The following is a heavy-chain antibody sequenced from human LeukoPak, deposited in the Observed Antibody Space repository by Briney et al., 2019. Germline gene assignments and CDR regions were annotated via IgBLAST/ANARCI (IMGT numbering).Heavy chain of an antibody. CDR2: ISVSGGDT. CDR3: AKVDVGYYFEY. D-gene: IGHD1-26*01. Sequence: PGGSLRLSCAASGFTFSSYAMSWVRQAPGKELEWVSAISVSGGDTYYADSVKGRFIISRDNSKNTLYMQMNSLRAEDTAIYYCAKVDVGYYFEYWGQGTLVTVSS. CDR1: GFTFSSYA. J-gene: IGHJ4*02. V-gene: IGHV3-23*01.